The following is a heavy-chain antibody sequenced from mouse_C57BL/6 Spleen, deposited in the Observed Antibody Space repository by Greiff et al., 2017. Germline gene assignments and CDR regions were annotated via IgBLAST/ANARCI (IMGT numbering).Heavy chain of an antibody. CDR2: INTNYGTT. Sequence: VQLKESGPELVKPGASVKISCKASGYSFTDYNMNWVKQSNGKSLEWIGVINTNYGTTSYNQKFKGKATLTVDQSSSTAYMQLNSLTSEDSAVYYCARSGSSLDWYFDVWGTGTTVTVSS. J-gene: IGHJ1*03. V-gene: IGHV1-39*01. CDR3: ARSGSSLDWYFDV. D-gene: IGHD1-1*01. CDR1: GYSFTDYN.